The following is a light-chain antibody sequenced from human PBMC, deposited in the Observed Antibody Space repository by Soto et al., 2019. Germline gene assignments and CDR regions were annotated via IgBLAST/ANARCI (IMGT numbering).Light chain of an antibody. CDR1: QSLSTTA. J-gene: IGKJ5*01. CDR3: QQYGSFPYT. Sequence: EIVLTQSPGTLSLSPGKRATLSCRASQSLSTTALVWYQHKSGQPPRLVIHGTIITASGIPARFSGSGSGTDFTLTISRLEPVDSAVYYCQQYGSFPYTFGRGTRLVIE. CDR2: GTI. V-gene: IGKV3-20*01.